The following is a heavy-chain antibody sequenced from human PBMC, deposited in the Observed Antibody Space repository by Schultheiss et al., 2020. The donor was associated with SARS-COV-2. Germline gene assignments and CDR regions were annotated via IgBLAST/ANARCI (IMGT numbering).Heavy chain of an antibody. J-gene: IGHJ2*01. CDR2: VSYSGKT. V-gene: IGHV4-39*07. Sequence: SETLSLTCTVSGGSISGSYYCWGWIRQPPGKGLEWIGTVSYSGKTYYNPSLKSRVTISVDTSKNQFSLKLSSVTAADTAVYYCARIRGWYFDLWGRGTLVTVSS. CDR1: GGSISGSYYC. CDR3: ARIRGWYFDL.